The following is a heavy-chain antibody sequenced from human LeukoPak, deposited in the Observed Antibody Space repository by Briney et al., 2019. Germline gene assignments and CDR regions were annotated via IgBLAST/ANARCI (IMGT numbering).Heavy chain of an antibody. CDR3: ARERKPRGYYPGGGVDY. CDR2: IYYSGST. Sequence: SETLSLTCTVSGGSISSSSDYWGWIRQPPGKGLEWIGSIYYSGSTYYNPSLKSRLTISVDTSKNQFSLKLSSVTAADTAVYYCARERKPRGYYPGGGVDYWGQGTLVTVSS. CDR1: GGSISSSSDY. J-gene: IGHJ4*02. V-gene: IGHV4-39*07. D-gene: IGHD3-22*01.